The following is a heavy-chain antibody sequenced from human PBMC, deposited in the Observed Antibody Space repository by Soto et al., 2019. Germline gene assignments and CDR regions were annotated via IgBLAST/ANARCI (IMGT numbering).Heavy chain of an antibody. Sequence: QVQLVQSGAEVKKPGSSVKVSCKASGGTFSSYAISWVRQAPGQGLEWMGGIIPIFGTANYAQKFQGRVTITADESTSTAYMELSSLRSEDTAVYYCARDERTDSSSLIDPPFDYWGQGTLVTVSS. D-gene: IGHD6-13*01. CDR3: ARDERTDSSSLIDPPFDY. CDR2: IIPIFGTA. J-gene: IGHJ4*02. V-gene: IGHV1-69*01. CDR1: GGTFSSYA.